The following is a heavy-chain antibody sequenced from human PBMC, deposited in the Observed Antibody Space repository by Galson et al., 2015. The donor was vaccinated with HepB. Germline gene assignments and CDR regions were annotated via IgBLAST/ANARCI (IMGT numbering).Heavy chain of an antibody. CDR3: ARDVPGENTPMPLGPDFDY. V-gene: IGHV1-18*04. CDR1: GYTFSSYG. CDR2: ISAYNGNT. J-gene: IGHJ4*02. Sequence: SVKVSCKASGYTFSSYGISWVRQAPGQGLEWMGWISAYNGNTNYAQRLQGRVTMTTDTSTSTAYMELRSLRSDDTAVYYCARDVPGENTPMPLGPDFDYWGQGTLVTVSS. D-gene: IGHD5-18*01.